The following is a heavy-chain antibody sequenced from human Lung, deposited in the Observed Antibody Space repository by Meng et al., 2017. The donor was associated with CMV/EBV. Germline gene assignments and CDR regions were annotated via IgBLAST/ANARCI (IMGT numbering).Heavy chain of an antibody. D-gene: IGHD6-6*01. CDR3: ARDAEQLVRGGGMDV. CDR1: GFTFSSYS. J-gene: IGHJ6*02. CDR2: ISSSSSYI. Sequence: GGSLRLSCAASGFTFSSYSMNWVRQAPGKGLEWVSSISSSSSYIYYADSVKGRFTISRDNATNSLYLQMNSLRAEDTAVYYCARDAEQLVRGGGMDVWGQGTTVTVSS. V-gene: IGHV3-21*01.